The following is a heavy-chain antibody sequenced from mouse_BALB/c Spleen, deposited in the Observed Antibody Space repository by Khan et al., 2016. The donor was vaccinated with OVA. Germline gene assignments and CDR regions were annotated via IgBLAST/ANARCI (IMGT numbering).Heavy chain of an antibody. CDR1: GYTFTDYG. CDR2: ITTYSGDT. CDR3: ARLTLRLDY. J-gene: IGHJ4*01. D-gene: IGHD1-1*01. Sequence: QVRLQQSGPELVRPGVSVKISCKGSGYTFTDYGMHWVRQSPAKSLEWIGVITTYSGDTNYNKKFKGKATMTVDKSSSTAYMELARLTSEDSAIYYCARLTLRLDYWGQGTSVTVSS. V-gene: IGHV1S137*01.